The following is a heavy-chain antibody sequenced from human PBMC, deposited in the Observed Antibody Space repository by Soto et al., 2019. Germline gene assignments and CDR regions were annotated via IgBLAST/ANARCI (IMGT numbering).Heavy chain of an antibody. Sequence: GASVKVSCKASGGTFSSYAISWVRQAPGQGLEWMGGIIPIFGTANYAQKFQGRVTITADKSTSTAYMELSSLRSEDTAVYYCASSKTEIGYIYTYFDYWGQGTLVTVSS. D-gene: IGHD6-13*01. CDR3: ASSKTEIGYIYTYFDY. V-gene: IGHV1-69*06. J-gene: IGHJ4*02. CDR2: IIPIFGTA. CDR1: GGTFSSYA.